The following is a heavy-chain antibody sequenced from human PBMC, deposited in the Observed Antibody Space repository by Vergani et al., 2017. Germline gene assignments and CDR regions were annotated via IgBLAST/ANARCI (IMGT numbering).Heavy chain of an antibody. D-gene: IGHD4-23*01. CDR3: AREGGNSFANWFDP. J-gene: IGHJ5*02. Sequence: EVQLVESGGGLVQPGGSLRLSCTASGFTFSSYAMHSVRQAPGKGLEYVSAISSNGGSTYYANSVKGRFTISRDNSKNTLYLQMGSLRAEDMAVYYCAREGGNSFANWFDPWGQGTLVTVSS. CDR2: ISSNGGST. V-gene: IGHV3-64*01. CDR1: GFTFSSYA.